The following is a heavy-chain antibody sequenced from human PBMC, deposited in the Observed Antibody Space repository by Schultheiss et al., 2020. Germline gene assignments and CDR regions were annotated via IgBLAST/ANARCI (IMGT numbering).Heavy chain of an antibody. CDR3: ARHESYYDFWSGYYLYNWFDP. CDR1: GGSISSSSYY. D-gene: IGHD3-3*01. J-gene: IGHJ5*02. Sequence: SQTLLLTCTVSGGSISSSSYYWGWIRQPPGKGLEWIGSIYYSGSTYYNPSLKSRVTISVDTSKNQFSLKLSSVTAADTAVYYCARHESYYDFWSGYYLYNWFDPWGQGTLVTVSS. CDR2: IYYSGST. V-gene: IGHV4-39*01.